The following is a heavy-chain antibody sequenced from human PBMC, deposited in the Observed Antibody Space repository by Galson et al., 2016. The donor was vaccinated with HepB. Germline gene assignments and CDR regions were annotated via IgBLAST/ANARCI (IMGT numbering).Heavy chain of an antibody. CDR3: ARDNCINAICYTGWFDS. V-gene: IGHV3-21*01. J-gene: IGHJ5*01. Sequence: SLRLSCAASGFTFSTYNMNWVRQAPGKGLEWVSSISYNIYYADSVRGRFTISRDNAGNSLFLQMNSLRVEDTAVYYCARDNCINAICYTGWFDSWGQGTLATVSA. CDR1: GFTFSTYN. CDR2: ISYNI. D-gene: IGHD2-8*01.